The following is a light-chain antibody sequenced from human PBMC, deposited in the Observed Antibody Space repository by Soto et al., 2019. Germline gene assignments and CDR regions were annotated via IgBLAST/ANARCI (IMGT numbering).Light chain of an antibody. J-gene: IGKJ2*01. Sequence: EIVMTQSPATLSVSTGGRATLSCRASQSVSSYLAWYQQRPGQPPRLLIYSASTRATGIPARFSGSGSGTEFSLTISSLQSEDFAVYYCQQYNSWPPKYTFGQGTKLEIK. V-gene: IGKV3-15*01. CDR1: QSVSSY. CDR3: QQYNSWPPKYT. CDR2: SAS.